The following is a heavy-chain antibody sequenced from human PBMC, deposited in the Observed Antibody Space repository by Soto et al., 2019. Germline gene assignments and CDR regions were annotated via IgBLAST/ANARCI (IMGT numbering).Heavy chain of an antibody. Sequence: SETLSLTCTVSGGSISSYYWSWIRQPPGKGLEWIGEVYHSGSTNYNPSFKSRVAMSVDKSKNQFSLKLNSVTAADTALYYCARTRTRGTRFDYGGQGSLVTVSS. CDR3: ARTRTRGTRFDY. CDR1: GGSISSYY. V-gene: IGHV4-59*12. D-gene: IGHD1-1*01. J-gene: IGHJ4*02. CDR2: VYHSGST.